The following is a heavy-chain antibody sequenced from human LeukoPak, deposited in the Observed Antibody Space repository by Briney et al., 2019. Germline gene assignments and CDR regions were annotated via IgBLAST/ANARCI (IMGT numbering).Heavy chain of an antibody. D-gene: IGHD2-8*02. J-gene: IGHJ6*03. CDR2: ISSSSSYI. CDR1: GFTFSSYS. V-gene: IGHV3-21*01. CDR3: ARESSGLYYYYYYMDA. Sequence: GGSLRLSCAASGFTFSSYSMNWVRQAPGKGLEWVSSISSSSSYIYYADSVKGRFTISRDNAKNSLYLQMNSLRAEDTAVYYCARESSGLYYYYYYMDAWGKGTTVTVSS.